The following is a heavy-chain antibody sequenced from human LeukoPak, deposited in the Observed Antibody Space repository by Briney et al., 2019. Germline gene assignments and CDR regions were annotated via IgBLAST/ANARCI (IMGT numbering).Heavy chain of an antibody. D-gene: IGHD3-22*01. CDR1: GGSISISSDY. CDR2: IYYSGST. Sequence: SETLSLTCTVSGGSISISSDYWGWIRQPPGKGLEWIGSIYYSGSTYYNPSLKSRVTISVDTSKNQFSLKLSSVTAPDTAMYYCARDLVYDSSGYYYVDYWGQGTLVTVSS. J-gene: IGHJ4*02. V-gene: IGHV4-39*07. CDR3: ARDLVYDSSGYYYVDY.